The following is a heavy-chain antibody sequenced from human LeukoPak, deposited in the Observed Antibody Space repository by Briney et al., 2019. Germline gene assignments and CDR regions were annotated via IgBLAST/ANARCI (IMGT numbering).Heavy chain of an antibody. D-gene: IGHD3-10*01. Sequence: TSATLSLTCTVSGYSISSGYYWGWIRQPPGKGLEWIGSIYYGGSTNYTPSLKSRVTISVDTSKNPFSLKLSSVTAADTAVYYCARGPNYASGSYDNGVFDYWGQGTLVTVSS. CDR2: IYYGGST. CDR1: GYSISSGYY. V-gene: IGHV4-38-2*02. J-gene: IGHJ4*02. CDR3: ARGPNYASGSYDNGVFDY.